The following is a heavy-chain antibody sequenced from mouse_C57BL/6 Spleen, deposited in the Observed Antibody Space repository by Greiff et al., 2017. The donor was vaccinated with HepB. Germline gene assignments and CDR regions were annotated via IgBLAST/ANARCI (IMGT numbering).Heavy chain of an antibody. CDR3: AREALHYVKDY. CDR2: IDPSDSET. J-gene: IGHJ2*01. Sequence: QVQLQQPGAELVRPGSSVKLSCKASGYTFTSYWMHWVKQRPIQGLEWIGNIDPSDSETHYNQKFKDKATVTVDKSSSTAYMQLSSLTSEDSAVYYCAREALHYVKDYWGQGTTLTVSS. D-gene: IGHD1-1*01. CDR1: GYTFTSYW. V-gene: IGHV1-52*01.